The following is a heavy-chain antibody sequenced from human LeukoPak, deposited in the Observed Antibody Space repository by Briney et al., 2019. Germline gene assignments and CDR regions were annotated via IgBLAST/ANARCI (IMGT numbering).Heavy chain of an antibody. J-gene: IGHJ4*02. V-gene: IGHV3-15*01. CDR2: IKTKSEGEST. CDR1: GFTFSSAW. Sequence: GGSLRLSCAASGFTFSSAWMSWVRQAPGNGLEWVGRIKTKSEGESTDYAAPLKGRFTISRADSKTTLYLQMNSLKTEDTAVYYCTTDLSGYSNYWGQGTLVTVSS. CDR3: TTDLSGYSNY. D-gene: IGHD5-12*01.